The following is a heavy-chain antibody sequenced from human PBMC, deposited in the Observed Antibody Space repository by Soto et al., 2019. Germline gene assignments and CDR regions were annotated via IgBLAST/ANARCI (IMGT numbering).Heavy chain of an antibody. Sequence: SETLSLTCTVSGGSISRYYWSWIRQPPGNGLDWIGYIYYSGSTNYNPSLKSRVTISVDTSKNQFSLKLSSVTAADTAVYYCAGIAARHYYYYGMDVWGQGTTVTVSS. V-gene: IGHV4-59*01. J-gene: IGHJ6*02. CDR3: AGIAARHYYYYGMDV. CDR1: GGSISRYY. CDR2: IYYSGST. D-gene: IGHD6-6*01.